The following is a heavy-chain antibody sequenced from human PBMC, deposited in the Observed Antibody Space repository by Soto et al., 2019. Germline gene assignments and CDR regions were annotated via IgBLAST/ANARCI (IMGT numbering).Heavy chain of an antibody. CDR3: ARGGIPPGYRIDV. Sequence: EVQLVESGGGSVQPGGSLRLSCVASGFPVGNYPMHWVRQSSGKRLEWVAFLGVVENTDYRDSVKGRFTISRDEGENSLFLHMNSLRVGDTGVYYCARGGIPPGYRIDVWGQGSAVTVTS. J-gene: IGHJ6*02. V-gene: IGHV3-13*01. CDR1: GFPVGNYP. CDR2: LGVVENT. D-gene: IGHD5-18*01.